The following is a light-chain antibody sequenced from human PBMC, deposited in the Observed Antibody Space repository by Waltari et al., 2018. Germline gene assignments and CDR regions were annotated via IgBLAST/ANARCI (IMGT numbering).Light chain of an antibody. CDR3: ASWDDSLNGHWV. CDR2: RND. Sequence: QSVLTQPPSASGTPGQRVTISCSGTIPNLRNHVVNCYQQVPGTAPKLLIYRNDLRPSGVPDRFSASKSGTSASLAISGLQSEDEAEYYCASWDDSLNGHWVFGGGTKVTVL. V-gene: IGLV1-44*01. CDR1: IPNLRNHV. J-gene: IGLJ3*02.